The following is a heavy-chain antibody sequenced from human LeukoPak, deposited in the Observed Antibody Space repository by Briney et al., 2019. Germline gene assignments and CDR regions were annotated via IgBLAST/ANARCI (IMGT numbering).Heavy chain of an antibody. D-gene: IGHD3-16*01. J-gene: IGHJ3*02. CDR1: VFTFSSYL. CDR3: ARRSEPHDYVWGRGAFDI. CDR2: IKQDESEK. Sequence: GGSLRLSCAASVFTFSSYLMSWVRQAPGKGLEWVANIKQDESEKYYVDSVKGRFTISRDNAKNSLYLQMNSLRAEDTAVYYCARRSEPHDYVWGRGAFDIWGQGTMVTVSS. V-gene: IGHV3-7*01.